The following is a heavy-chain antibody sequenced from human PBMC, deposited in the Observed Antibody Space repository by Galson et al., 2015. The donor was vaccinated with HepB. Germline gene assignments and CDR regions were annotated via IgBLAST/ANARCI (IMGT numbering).Heavy chain of an antibody. CDR3: AKDWTVVRGDLWSAVFDY. V-gene: IGHV3-30*18. CDR2: ISSDGSNK. Sequence: SLRLSCAASGFTFSSYGMHWVRQAPGKGLEWVAVISSDGSNKYYADSVKGRFTISRDNSKNTLYLQMNSLRAEDTAVYYCAKDWTVVRGDLWSAVFDYWGQGSLVTVSS. CDR1: GFTFSSYG. D-gene: IGHD3-3*01. J-gene: IGHJ4*02.